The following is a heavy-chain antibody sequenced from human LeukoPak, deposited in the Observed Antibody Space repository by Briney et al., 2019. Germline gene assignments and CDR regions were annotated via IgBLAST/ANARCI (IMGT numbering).Heavy chain of an antibody. CDR2: IIPIFGTA. D-gene: IGHD2-15*01. V-gene: IGHV1-69*13. CDR3: ARVGAYCSGGSCYGVTYYYYYMDV. Sequence: ASVKVSCKASGGTFSSYAISWVRQAPEQGLEWMGGIIPIFGTANYAQKFQGRVTITADESTSTAYMELSSLRSEDTAVYYCARVGAYCSGGSCYGVTYYYYYMDVWGKGTTVTVSS. J-gene: IGHJ6*03. CDR1: GGTFSSYA.